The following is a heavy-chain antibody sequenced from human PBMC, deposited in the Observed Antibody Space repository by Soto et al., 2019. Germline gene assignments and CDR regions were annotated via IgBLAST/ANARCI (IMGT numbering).Heavy chain of an antibody. CDR1: GDTIYSDNYY. D-gene: IGHD6-13*01. CDR3: ARGKGSWYLYWFDP. Sequence: PSETLSLTCTVSGDTIYSDNYYWSWIRQSPGKGLEWIGYIYYSGRTNYNPSLRSRFTISVDTSKNQFSLKLSSVTAADTAVYYCARGKGSWYLYWFDPWGQGTLVTVSS. J-gene: IGHJ5*02. CDR2: IYYSGRT. V-gene: IGHV4-30-4*01.